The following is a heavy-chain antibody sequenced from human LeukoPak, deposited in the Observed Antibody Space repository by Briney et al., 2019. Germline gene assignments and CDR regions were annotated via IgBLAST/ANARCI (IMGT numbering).Heavy chain of an antibody. D-gene: IGHD5-12*01. CDR2: IYTSGST. CDR3: ARDRYSGYDGFGAFDI. Sequence: SVTLSLTCTVSGGSISSGSYYWSWIRQPAGKGLEWIGRIYTSGSTNYNPSLESRVTISIDTSKNRFSLKLSSVTAADTAVYYCARDRYSGYDGFGAFDIWGRGTMVTVSS. V-gene: IGHV4-61*02. J-gene: IGHJ3*02. CDR1: GGSISSGSYY.